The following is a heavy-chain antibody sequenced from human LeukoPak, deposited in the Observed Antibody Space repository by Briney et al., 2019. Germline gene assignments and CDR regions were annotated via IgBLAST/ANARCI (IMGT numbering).Heavy chain of an antibody. CDR3: AELGITMIGGV. D-gene: IGHD3-10*02. CDR1: GLTFSSYG. Sequence: GGTLRLSCAASGLTFSSYGMNWVRQAPGKGLEWVSYISSSGSTIYYADSVKGRFTISRDNAKNSLYLQMNSLRAEDTAVYYCAELGITMIGGVWGKGTTVTISS. CDR2: ISSSGSTI. V-gene: IGHV3-48*04. J-gene: IGHJ6*04.